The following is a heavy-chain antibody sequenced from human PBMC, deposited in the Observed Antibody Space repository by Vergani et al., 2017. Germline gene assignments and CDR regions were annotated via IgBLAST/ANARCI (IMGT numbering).Heavy chain of an antibody. J-gene: IGHJ4*02. CDR2: IYYSGST. D-gene: IGHD2-2*03. Sequence: QLQLQESGPGLVKPSETLSLTCTVSGGSISSSSYYWGWIRQPPGKGLEWIGSIYYSGSTYYNPSLKSRVTISVDTSKNQFSLKLSSVTAADTAVYYCATSEVDISEYYFDYWGQGTLVTVSS. CDR1: GGSISSSSYY. V-gene: IGHV4-39*07. CDR3: ATSEVDISEYYFDY.